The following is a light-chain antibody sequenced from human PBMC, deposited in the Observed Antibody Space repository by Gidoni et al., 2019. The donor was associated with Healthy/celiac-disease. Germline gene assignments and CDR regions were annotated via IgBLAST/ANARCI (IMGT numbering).Light chain of an antibody. Sequence: VMTHSPATLSVSPGERATLSCRASQSVSSNLAWYQQKPGQAPRLLIYGASTRANGIPARFSGSGSGTEFTLTISSLQSEDFAVYYCQQYNNWPPRTFGQGTKVEIK. V-gene: IGKV3-15*01. CDR1: QSVSSN. CDR3: QQYNNWPPRT. J-gene: IGKJ1*01. CDR2: GAS.